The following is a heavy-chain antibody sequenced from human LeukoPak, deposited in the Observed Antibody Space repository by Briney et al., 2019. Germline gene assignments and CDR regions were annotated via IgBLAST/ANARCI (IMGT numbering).Heavy chain of an antibody. D-gene: IGHD1-26*01. Sequence: KPSETLSLTCAVYGGSFSGYYWSWIRQPPGKGLEWIGEINHSGSTNYNPSLKSRVTISVDTSKNQFSLKLSSETAADTAVYYCARGRIVGATYFDYWGQGTLVTVSS. V-gene: IGHV4-34*01. J-gene: IGHJ4*02. CDR3: ARGRIVGATYFDY. CDR1: GGSFSGYY. CDR2: INHSGST.